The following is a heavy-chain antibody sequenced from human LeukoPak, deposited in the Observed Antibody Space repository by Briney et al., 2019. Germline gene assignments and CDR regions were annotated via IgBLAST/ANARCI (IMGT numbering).Heavy chain of an antibody. CDR2: ISGSGTYT. V-gene: IGHV3-23*01. CDR1: GFTFSNYA. D-gene: IGHD4-11*01. J-gene: IGHJ4*02. CDR3: AKARFTVTNYFDY. Sequence: PGGSLRLSCAAPGFTFSNYAMSWVRQAPGKGLEWVSAISGSGTYTYYADSVKGRFTISRDNSKNTMYLQMNSLRAEDTAVYYCAKARFTVTNYFDYWGQGTLVTVSS.